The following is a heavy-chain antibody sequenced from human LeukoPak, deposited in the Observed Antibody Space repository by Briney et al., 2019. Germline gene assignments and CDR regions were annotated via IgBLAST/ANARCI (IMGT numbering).Heavy chain of an antibody. CDR2: INQDESEA. Sequence: GGSPRLSCVASGFTFGWYWMSWLRQVPGKGLECVADINQDESEAYYAASVKGRLTISRDNGKSSLYLQMNILRAEDTAIYHCTSSLSCGGRCHPYYLDLWGQGTLVSVSS. CDR1: GFTFGWYW. J-gene: IGHJ4*02. CDR3: TSSLSCGGRCHPYYLDL. V-gene: IGHV3-7*01. D-gene: IGHD2-15*01.